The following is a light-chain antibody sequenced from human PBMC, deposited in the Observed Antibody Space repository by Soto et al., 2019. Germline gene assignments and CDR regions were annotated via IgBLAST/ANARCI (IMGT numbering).Light chain of an antibody. CDR3: QSYDRSNHVV. V-gene: IGLV6-57*02. CDR1: SGSIASNY. Sequence: NFMLTQPHSVSESPGKTVTSSCTGSSGSIASNYVQWYQQRPGSAPTTVIYKDDQRPSGVPDRFSGSIDSSSNSASLTISGLKTEDGADYYFQSYDRSNHVVFGGGTKLTVL. CDR2: KDD. J-gene: IGLJ2*01.